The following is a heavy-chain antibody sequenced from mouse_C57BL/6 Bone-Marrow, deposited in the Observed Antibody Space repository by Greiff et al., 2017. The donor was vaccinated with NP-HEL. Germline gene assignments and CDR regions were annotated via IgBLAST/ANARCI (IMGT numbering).Heavy chain of an antibody. J-gene: IGHJ4*01. V-gene: IGHV5-4*01. CDR2: ISDGGSYT. Sequence: EVKVVESGGGLVKPGGSLKLSCAASGFTFSSYAMSWVRQTPEKRLEWVATISDGGSYTYYPDNVKGRFTISRDNAKNNLYLQMSHLKSEDTAMYYCARDGYWGQGTSVTVSS. CDR1: GFTFSSYA. CDR3: ARDGY.